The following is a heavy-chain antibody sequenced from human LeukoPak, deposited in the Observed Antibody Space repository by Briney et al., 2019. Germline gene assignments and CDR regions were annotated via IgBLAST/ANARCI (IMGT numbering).Heavy chain of an antibody. CDR1: GGTFSSYA. CDR2: IIPICGTA. D-gene: IGHD3-22*01. V-gene: IGHV1-69*05. Sequence: SVKVSCNASGGTFSSYAMSWVRQAPGQGLEWMGGIIPICGTANLAQKFKGRVTITTDESSRTAYMGLSSLRSEDTAVYYCATNPHYYDSSGYYMGFAFNIWGQGAMVTVSS. J-gene: IGHJ3*02. CDR3: ATNPHYYDSSGYYMGFAFNI.